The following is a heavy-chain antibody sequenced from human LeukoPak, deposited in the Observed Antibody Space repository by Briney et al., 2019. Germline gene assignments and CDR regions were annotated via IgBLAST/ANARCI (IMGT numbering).Heavy chain of an antibody. J-gene: IGHJ2*01. Sequence: SETLSLTCTVSGGSISSGDYYWSWIRQPPGKGLEWIGYIYYSGSTYYNPSLKSRVTISVDTSKNQFSLKLSSVTAADTAVYYCARDVYSGSHGGWYFDLWGRGTLVTVSS. D-gene: IGHD1-26*01. V-gene: IGHV4-30-4*08. CDR1: GGSISSGDYY. CDR2: IYYSGST. CDR3: ARDVYSGSHGGWYFDL.